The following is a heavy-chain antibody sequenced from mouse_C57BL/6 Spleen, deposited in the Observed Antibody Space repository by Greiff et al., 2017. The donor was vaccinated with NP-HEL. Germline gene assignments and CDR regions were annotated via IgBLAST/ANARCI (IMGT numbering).Heavy chain of an antibody. Sequence: EVKLVESGGGLVQPGGSLSLSCAASGFTFTDYYMSWVRQPPGKALEWLGFIRNKANGYTTEYSASVKGRFTISRDNSQSILYLQMNALRAEDSATYYCARYGGDYDVAWFAYWGQGTLVTVSA. CDR2: IRNKANGYTT. CDR3: ARYGGDYDVAWFAY. J-gene: IGHJ3*01. D-gene: IGHD2-4*01. CDR1: GFTFTDYY. V-gene: IGHV7-3*01.